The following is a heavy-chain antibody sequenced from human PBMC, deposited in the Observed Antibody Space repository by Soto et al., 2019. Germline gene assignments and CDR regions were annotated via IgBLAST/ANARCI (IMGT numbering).Heavy chain of an antibody. J-gene: IGHJ4*02. CDR2: ISRGATTT. D-gene: IGHD3-9*01. CDR3: ATRSTDYYFY. CDR1: GLTFSSFE. V-gene: IGHV3-48*03. Sequence: GGSLRLSCAVSGLTFSSFEMDWVRQAAGKGPEWISYISRGATTTYYADSVRGRFTISRDDAENSVFLQMDSLRVEDTAIYFCATRSTDYYFYWGQGTLVTV.